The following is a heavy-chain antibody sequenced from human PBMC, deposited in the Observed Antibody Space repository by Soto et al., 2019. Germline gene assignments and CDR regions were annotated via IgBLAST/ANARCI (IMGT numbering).Heavy chain of an antibody. CDR2: IHPSGTT. Sequence: QVQLQQWGAGLLKPSETLSLTCAVYGGSFSDHYCTWIRQSPGKGLEWIGEIHPSGTTNYNPSLESGLTTSIDTPKTAFSLRVSSVTAADTAVYYSARGRDAHTGGSYRGQRTLVSVSS. J-gene: IGHJ4*02. D-gene: IGHD3-16*01. CDR1: GGSFSDHY. V-gene: IGHV4-34*01. CDR3: ARGRDAHTGGSY.